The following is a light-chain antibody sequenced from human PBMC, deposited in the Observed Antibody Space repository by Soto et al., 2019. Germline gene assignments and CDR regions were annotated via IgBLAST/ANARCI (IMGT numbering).Light chain of an antibody. Sequence: DIQMTQSPSSLSASVGDRVTITCQASQDFDNYVNWYQQKPGKAPKLLIHAASNLETGVPSRFSGSGSGTAFSFTISSLQPEDLATYYCQQYDSLVTFGQGTRLEMK. CDR1: QDFDNY. CDR3: QQYDSLVT. J-gene: IGKJ5*01. V-gene: IGKV1-33*01. CDR2: AAS.